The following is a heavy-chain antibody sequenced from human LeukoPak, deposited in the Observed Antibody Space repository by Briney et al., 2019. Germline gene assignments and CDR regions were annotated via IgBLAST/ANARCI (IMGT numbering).Heavy chain of an antibody. Sequence: SETLSLTSSVSGGSISGYYWSWIRQPPGKGLEWIAYVSYSGNTNYTPSLKNRVSISVDTSKNRFSLQLRSVTAADTAFYYCARAGRFTSGRSYFFDNWGQGTLVTVS. CDR2: VSYSGNT. CDR3: ARAGRFTSGRSYFFDN. J-gene: IGHJ4*02. CDR1: GGSISGYY. V-gene: IGHV4-59*13. D-gene: IGHD3-3*01.